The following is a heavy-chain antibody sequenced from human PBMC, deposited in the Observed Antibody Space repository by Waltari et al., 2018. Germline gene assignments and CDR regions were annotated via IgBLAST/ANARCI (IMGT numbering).Heavy chain of an antibody. D-gene: IGHD1-26*01. CDR3: ARDTPTTGI. V-gene: IGHV3-21*01. Sequence: EVQLVESGGGLVKPGGSLRLSCAASGFTFSSYSMNWVRQAPGKGLVWVSSISSSSSYKYYADSVKGRFTISRDNAKNSLYLQMNSLRAEDTAVYYCARDTPTTGIWGQGTMVTVSS. CDR2: ISSSSSYK. CDR1: GFTFSSYS. J-gene: IGHJ3*02.